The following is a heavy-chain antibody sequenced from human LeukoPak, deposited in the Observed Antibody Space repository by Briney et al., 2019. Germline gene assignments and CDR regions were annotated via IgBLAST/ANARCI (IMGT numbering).Heavy chain of an antibody. D-gene: IGHD3-16*02. V-gene: IGHV4-34*01. Sequence: TSETLSLTCAVYGGSFSGYYWSWIRQPPGKGLEWIGEINHSGSTNYNPSLKSRVTISVDTSKNQFSLKLSSVTAADTAVCYCARGLDDYVWGSYRCPFDYWGQGTLVAVSS. CDR1: GGSFSGYY. CDR3: ARGLDDYVWGSYRCPFDY. CDR2: INHSGST. J-gene: IGHJ4*02.